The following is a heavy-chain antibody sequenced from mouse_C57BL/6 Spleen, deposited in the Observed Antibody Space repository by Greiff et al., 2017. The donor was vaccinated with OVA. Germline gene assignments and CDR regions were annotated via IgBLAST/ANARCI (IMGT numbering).Heavy chain of an antibody. CDR1: GFSFTSYA. D-gene: IGHD1-1*01. J-gene: IGHJ4*01. CDR3: ARNQGTTVVGAMDD. CDR2: IWYGGGT. V-gene: IGHV2-9-1*01. Sequence: VQLLQSGPGLVAPSQSLSITCTVSGFSFTSYAISWVRQPPGKGLEWLGVIWYGGGTNYTSALKSRLSISKDNSKNQVCLKMNSLQTDDTARYYCARNQGTTVVGAMDDWGQGTSDTGSS.